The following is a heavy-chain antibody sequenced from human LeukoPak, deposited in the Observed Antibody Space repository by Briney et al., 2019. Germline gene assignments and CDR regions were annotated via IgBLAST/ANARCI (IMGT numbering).Heavy chain of an antibody. Sequence: SETLSLTCTVSGGSISSSTYYCGWIRQPPGKGLEWIGIIYYSGSTSYNPPLKSQVTSSLDTSKNQFSLKLSSVTAADTAVYYCAGPLLTYYSDSSTYSWGQGTLVTVSS. CDR2: IYYSGST. D-gene: IGHD3-22*01. CDR1: GGSISSSTYY. CDR3: AGPLLTYYSDSSTYS. J-gene: IGHJ4*02. V-gene: IGHV4-39*01.